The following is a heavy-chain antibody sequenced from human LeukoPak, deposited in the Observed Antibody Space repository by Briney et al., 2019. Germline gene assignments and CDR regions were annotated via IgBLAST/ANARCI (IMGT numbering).Heavy chain of an antibody. Sequence: GGSLRLSCAASGFTFSSYWMHWVRQAPGKGLVWVSRIKSDGSTRYADSVKGLFTISRDNAKNTVSLQMTSLRAEDTGVYYCARAPSKIGGYYPEYFRHWGQGTLVIVSS. D-gene: IGHD3-22*01. CDR2: IKSDGST. CDR1: GFTFSSYW. V-gene: IGHV3-74*01. J-gene: IGHJ1*01. CDR3: ARAPSKIGGYYPEYFRH.